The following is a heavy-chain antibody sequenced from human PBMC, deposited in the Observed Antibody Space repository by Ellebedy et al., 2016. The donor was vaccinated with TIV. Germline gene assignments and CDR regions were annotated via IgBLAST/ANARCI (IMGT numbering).Heavy chain of an antibody. CDR2: IKQDGSVK. J-gene: IGHJ4*02. Sequence: GESLKISXAASGFTFSSYWMHWVRQAPGKGLEWVANIKQDGSVKKYADSVKGRFTISRDNGKNSLYMQMNSLRGEDTAVYYCAREVGGGGAYWGQGTLVTVSS. CDR1: GFTFSSYW. V-gene: IGHV3-7*01. D-gene: IGHD2-21*01. CDR3: AREVGGGGAY.